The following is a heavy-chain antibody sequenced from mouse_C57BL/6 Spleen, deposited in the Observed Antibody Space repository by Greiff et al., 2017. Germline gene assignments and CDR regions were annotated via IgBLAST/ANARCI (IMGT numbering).Heavy chain of an antibody. CDR2: IYPGSGNT. D-gene: IGHD1-1*01. CDR3: ARDYGSPFAY. V-gene: IGHV1-76*01. Sequence: QVHVKQSGAELVRPGASVKLSCKASGYTFTDYYINWVKQRPGQGLEWIARIYPGSGNTYYNEKFKGKATLTAEKSSSTAYMQLSGLTSEDSAVYFCARDYGSPFAYWGQGTLVTVSA. CDR1: GYTFTDYY. J-gene: IGHJ3*01.